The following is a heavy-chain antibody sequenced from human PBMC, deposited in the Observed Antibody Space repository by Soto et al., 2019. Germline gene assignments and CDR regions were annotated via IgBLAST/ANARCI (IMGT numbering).Heavy chain of an antibody. Sequence: EVQLVESGGGLVQPGGSLSLSCAASGFTFSSYDMHWVRQATGKGLEWVSAIGTAGDTYYPGSVKGRFTISRENAKNSLYLQMNSLRAEDTAVYYCARDYSYYGMDVWGQGTTVTVSS. CDR1: GFTFSSYD. J-gene: IGHJ6*02. CDR2: IGTAGDT. D-gene: IGHD2-21*01. V-gene: IGHV3-13*01. CDR3: ARDYSYYGMDV.